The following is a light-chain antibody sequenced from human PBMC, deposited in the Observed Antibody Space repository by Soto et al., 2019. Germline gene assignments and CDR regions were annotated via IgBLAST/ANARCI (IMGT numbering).Light chain of an antibody. CDR3: SSYTTSNTRQIV. J-gene: IGLJ1*01. V-gene: IGLV2-14*03. CDR1: SSDVGGYNY. Sequence: QSARTQPASVSGSPGQAITISCTGTSSDVGGYNYVSWYQHHPGKAPKLIIYDVTNRPSGVSNPFSGSKSGNTASLTISGLQPEDEADYYCSSYTTSNTRQIVFGTGTKVTVL. CDR2: DVT.